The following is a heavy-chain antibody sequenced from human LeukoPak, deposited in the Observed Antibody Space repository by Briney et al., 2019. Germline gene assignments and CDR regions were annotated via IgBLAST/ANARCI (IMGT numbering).Heavy chain of an antibody. CDR2: IYYSGNT. Sequence: SQTLSLTCTVSGGXISSGGYYWSWIRQHPGKGLEWIAYIYYSGNTYYSPSLKSRVTISVDTSKNQFSLKLSSVTAADTAVYYCARAAPDAFDIWGQGTMVTVSS. CDR1: GGXISSGGYY. J-gene: IGHJ3*02. V-gene: IGHV4-31*03. CDR3: ARAAPDAFDI.